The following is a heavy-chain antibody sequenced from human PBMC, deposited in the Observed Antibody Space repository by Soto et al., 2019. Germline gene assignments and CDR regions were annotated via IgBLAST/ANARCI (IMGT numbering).Heavy chain of an antibody. J-gene: IGHJ1*01. CDR2: IYPGDSET. Sequence: GQSLKISCKGSGYSFTSYWIGWVRQLPGKGLEWMGIIYPGDSETRCSPSFEGQVTISVDKSTCTAYLQWSSLKASDTAMYDCARLGTMAEPDGWGQGTLVSV. V-gene: IGHV5-51*01. CDR1: GYSFTSYW. D-gene: IGHD1-7*01. CDR3: ARLGTMAEPDG.